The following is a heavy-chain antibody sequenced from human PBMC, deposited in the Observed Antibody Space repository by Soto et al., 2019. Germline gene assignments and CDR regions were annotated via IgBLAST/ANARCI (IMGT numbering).Heavy chain of an antibody. CDR3: ARVSGKDAFDI. D-gene: IGHD6-25*01. CDR2: MNPNSGNT. V-gene: IGHV1-8*01. Sequence: VRLVQPGAEVKKPGASVKVSCKASGYTFTSYDINWVRQATGQGLEWMGWMNPNSGNTGNAQKFQGRVTMTKNTYLNTDNMELSSLRFYDSAVYYIARVSGKDAFDIWGQGTMVTVSS. J-gene: IGHJ3*02. CDR1: GYTFTSYD.